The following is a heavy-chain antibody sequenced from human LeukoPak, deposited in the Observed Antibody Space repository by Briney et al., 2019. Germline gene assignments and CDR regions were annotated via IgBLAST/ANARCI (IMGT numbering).Heavy chain of an antibody. Sequence: SETLSLTCAVYGGSISSYYWSWIRQPPGKGLEWIGYIYYSGSTNYNPSLKSRVTISVDTSKNQFSLKLSSVAAADTAVYYCARNIDDWFDPWGQGTLVTVSS. CDR3: ARNIDDWFDP. J-gene: IGHJ5*02. CDR1: GGSISSYY. CDR2: IYYSGST. V-gene: IGHV4-59*01. D-gene: IGHD2/OR15-2a*01.